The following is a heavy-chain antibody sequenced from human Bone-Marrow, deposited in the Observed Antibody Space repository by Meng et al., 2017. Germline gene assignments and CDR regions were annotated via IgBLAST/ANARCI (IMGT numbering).Heavy chain of an antibody. V-gene: IGHV3-30*10. D-gene: IGHD4-17*01. CDR3: ARESTGRLDY. CDR1: GFPFSTHV. J-gene: IGHJ4*02. CDR2: ISHDANYK. Sequence: GRLEGVCGGLVQPGGALSLSCAASGFPFSTHVMHWVRQAPGKGLEWVAVISHDANYKYYTDSVKGRFTISRDNSNNILYLQMNSLRIEDTTVYYCARESTGRLDYWGQGTLVTVSS.